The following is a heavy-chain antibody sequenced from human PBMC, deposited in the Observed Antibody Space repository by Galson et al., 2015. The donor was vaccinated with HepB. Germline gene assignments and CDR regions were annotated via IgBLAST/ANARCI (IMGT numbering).Heavy chain of an antibody. CDR1: GFNVISNH. D-gene: IGHD3-10*01. CDR3: ARDYGRWLDP. V-gene: IGHV3-53*01. CDR2: AYTGGRT. J-gene: IGHJ5*02. Sequence: SLRLSCAASGFNVISNHMAWVRQAPGKGLECILVAYTGGRTNYAESVKGRFTISRDNSNNTFYLQMNSLSADDTAVYYCARDYGRWLDPWGQGTLVTVSS.